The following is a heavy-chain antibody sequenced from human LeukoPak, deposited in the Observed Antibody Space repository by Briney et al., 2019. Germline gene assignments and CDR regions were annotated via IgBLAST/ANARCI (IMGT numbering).Heavy chain of an antibody. CDR2: ISYDGSNE. V-gene: IGHV3-30*18. Sequence: GRSLRLSCAASGFTFSSYGMHWVRQAPGKGLEWVAVISYDGSNEYYADSVKGRFTISRDNSKNTLYLQMNSLRAEDTAVYYCAKLGYDSSGYDFDYWGQGTLVTVSS. CDR3: AKLGYDSSGYDFDY. J-gene: IGHJ4*02. D-gene: IGHD3-22*01. CDR1: GFTFSSYG.